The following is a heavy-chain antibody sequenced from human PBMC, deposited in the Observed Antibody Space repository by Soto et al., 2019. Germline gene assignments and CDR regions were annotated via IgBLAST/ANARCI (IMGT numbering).Heavy chain of an antibody. V-gene: IGHV3-33*01. J-gene: IGHJ6*02. Sequence: GGPLRLSCAASGFTFSSYGMHWVRQAPGKGLEWVAVIWYDGSNKYYADSVKGRFTISRDNSKNTLYLQMNSLRAEDTAVYYCARDDPPVAGYYYYYGMDVWGQGTTVTVSS. D-gene: IGHD2-15*01. CDR3: ARDDPPVAGYYYYYGMDV. CDR2: IWYDGSNK. CDR1: GFTFSSYG.